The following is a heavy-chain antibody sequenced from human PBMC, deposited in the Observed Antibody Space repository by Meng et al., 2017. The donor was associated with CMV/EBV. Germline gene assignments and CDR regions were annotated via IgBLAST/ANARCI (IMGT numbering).Heavy chain of an antibody. Sequence: GESLKISCAASGFTFSSYSMNWVRQAPGKGLEWVSYISSSSSTIYYADSVKGRFTISRDNAKNSLYLQMNSLRAEDTAGYYCARGSWDYEFWSCQNGDYWGQGTLVTVSS. J-gene: IGHJ4*01. CDR1: GFTFSSYS. V-gene: IGHV3-48*04. CDR2: ISSSSSTI. D-gene: IGHD3-3*01. CDR3: ARGSWDYEFWSCQNGDY.